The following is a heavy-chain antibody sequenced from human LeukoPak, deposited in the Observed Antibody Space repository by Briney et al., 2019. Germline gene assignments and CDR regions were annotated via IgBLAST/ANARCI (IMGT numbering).Heavy chain of an antibody. V-gene: IGHV4-39*01. CDR2: VYYAGST. J-gene: IGHJ5*02. CDR3: ARGSGTYYYDSGGYLNWFVP. CDR1: GGSISSSGYY. D-gene: IGHD3-22*01. Sequence: SETLSLTCTVSGGSISSSGYYWGWIRQPPGKGLEWIGTVYYAGSTYYNPSLKSRVTISEDTSRNQFSLKLNSVTAADTAVYYCARGSGTYYYDSGGYLNWFVPWGQGILVTVSS.